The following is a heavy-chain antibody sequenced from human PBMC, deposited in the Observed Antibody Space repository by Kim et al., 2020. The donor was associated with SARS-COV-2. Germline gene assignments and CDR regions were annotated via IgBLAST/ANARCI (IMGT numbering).Heavy chain of an antibody. CDR3: TRRSSSTWRIRDDAFDI. D-gene: IGHD2-15*01. J-gene: IGHJ3*02. CDR2: IRSKANSYAT. Sequence: GGSLRLSCAASGFTFSGSAMHWVRQASGKGLEWVGRIRSKANSYATAYAASVKYRFTICRDDSKNTAYLQMNSLKTEDTAVYSCTRRSSSTWRIRDDAFDIWGQGTMVTVSS. V-gene: IGHV3-73*01. CDR1: GFTFSGSA.